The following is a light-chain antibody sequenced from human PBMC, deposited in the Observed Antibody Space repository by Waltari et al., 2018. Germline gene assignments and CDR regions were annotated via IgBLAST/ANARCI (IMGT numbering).Light chain of an antibody. CDR1: RNVGSS. V-gene: IGKV3-15*01. Sequence: EVVLTQSPGALSVSPGESATLSCRASRNVGSSLAWYQQTPGQAPRLLVYDAKNRATDVPARFSGSGYGTQFTLTISSLQSEDFGVYYCHQYYSTPFTFGPGTKVDIK. J-gene: IGKJ3*01. CDR2: DAK. CDR3: HQYYSTPFT.